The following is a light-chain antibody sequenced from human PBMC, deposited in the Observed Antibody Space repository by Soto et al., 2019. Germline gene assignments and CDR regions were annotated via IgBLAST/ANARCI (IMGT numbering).Light chain of an antibody. CDR2: GAS. CDR3: QQYCGSPFT. V-gene: IGKV3-20*01. J-gene: IGKJ3*01. Sequence: EIVLTQSPGTLSLSPGERATLSCRASQSVSSSYLAWYQQKPGQAPRLLIYGASSRATGIPDRFSGSGSVTDFALTISRLEPEDFAVYYCQQYCGSPFTFGPGTKVDIK. CDR1: QSVSSSY.